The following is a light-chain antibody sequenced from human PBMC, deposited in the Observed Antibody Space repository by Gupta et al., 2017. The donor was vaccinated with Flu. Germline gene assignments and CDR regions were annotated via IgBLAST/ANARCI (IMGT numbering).Light chain of an antibody. CDR2: KAS. CDR3: QHYYTYLGT. V-gene: IGKV4-1*01. Sequence: SFGVSATVGCTATLTFLDSQSNTNCLAWYQHKPGPSPKLLIYKASTLESGVPYRFSGSGSGTDFTLTISSLQADDFAVYYCQHYYTYLGTFGQGTKVEIK. J-gene: IGKJ1*01. CDR1: LTFLDSQSNTNC.